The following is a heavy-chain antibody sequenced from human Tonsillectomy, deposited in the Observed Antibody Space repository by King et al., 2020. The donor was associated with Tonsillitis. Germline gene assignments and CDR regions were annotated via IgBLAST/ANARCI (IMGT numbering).Heavy chain of an antibody. CDR1: GFTVSHYA. Sequence: VQLVESGGDVVQPGRSLRLSFVGSGFTVSHYAMHWVRQAPGKGLEWVAVISYDENKTYYADSVKGRFTISRDNSKSSLYLQMNSLRAEDTAVYYCAREESMALDYWGQGTLVTVSS. CDR3: AREESMALDY. CDR2: ISYDENKT. D-gene: IGHD2/OR15-2a*01. V-gene: IGHV3-30-3*01. J-gene: IGHJ4*02.